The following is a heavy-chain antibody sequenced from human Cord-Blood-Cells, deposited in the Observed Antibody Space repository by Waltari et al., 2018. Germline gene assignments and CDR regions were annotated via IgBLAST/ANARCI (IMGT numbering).Heavy chain of an antibody. V-gene: IGHV4-30-4*08. D-gene: IGHD6-19*01. Sequence: QVQLQESGPGLVKPSQTLSLTCTVSGGSITSGDSYRSWIRQPPGKGLEWIGYIYYSGSTYYNPSLKSRVTISVDTSKNQFSLKLSSVTAADTAVYYCASSQYSSGWYLDYWGQGTLVTVSS. J-gene: IGHJ4*02. CDR2: IYYSGST. CDR1: GGSITSGDSY. CDR3: ASSQYSSGWYLDY.